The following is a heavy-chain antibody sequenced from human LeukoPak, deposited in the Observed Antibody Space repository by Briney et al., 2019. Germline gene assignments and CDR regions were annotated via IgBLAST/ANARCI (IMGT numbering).Heavy chain of an antibody. CDR2: ITPSGSIS. CDR3: ARDLDWGAFDA. V-gene: IGHV3-23*01. J-gene: IGHJ5*02. Sequence: PGGSLRLSCAASGFTFSSYWMHWVRQAPGKGLVWASGITPSGSISYYADSVKGRFTISRDNSKNTVSLHMNSLRAEDTALYYCARDLDWGAFDAWGQGTLVTVSS. D-gene: IGHD3-9*01. CDR1: GFTFSSYW.